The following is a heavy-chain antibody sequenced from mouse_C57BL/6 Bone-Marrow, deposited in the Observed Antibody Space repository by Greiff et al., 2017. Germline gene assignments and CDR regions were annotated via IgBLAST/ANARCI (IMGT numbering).Heavy chain of an antibody. CDR3: ARRLGQGY. Sequence: QVQLQQPGAELVMPGASVKLSCKASGYTFTSYWMHWVKQRPGQGLEWIGVIDPSDSYTNYNQKFKGKATLTVDTSSSTAYMQLSSLTSEDSAVYYCARRLGQGYWGQGTTLTVAS. V-gene: IGHV1-59*01. CDR1: GYTFTSYW. D-gene: IGHD4-1*01. CDR2: IDPSDSYT. J-gene: IGHJ2*01.